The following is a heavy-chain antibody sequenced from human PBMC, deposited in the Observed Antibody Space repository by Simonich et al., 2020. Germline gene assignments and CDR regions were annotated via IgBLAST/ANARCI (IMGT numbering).Heavy chain of an antibody. D-gene: IGHD6-13*01. J-gene: IGHJ1*01. V-gene: IGHV1-2*02. Sequence: QVQLVQSGAEVKKPGASVKVSCTASGYTFTGYYMHWVRQAPGQGLEWMGWINPNSGGTNYAKKFQGRVTMTRDTSISTAYMELSRLRSDDTAVYYCARSHIAAAGTGYFQHWGQGTLVTVSS. CDR3: ARSHIAAAGTGYFQH. CDR1: GYTFTGYY. CDR2: INPNSGGT.